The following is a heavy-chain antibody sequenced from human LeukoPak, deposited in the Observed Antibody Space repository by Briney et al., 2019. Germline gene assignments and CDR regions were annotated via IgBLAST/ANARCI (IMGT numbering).Heavy chain of an antibody. CDR1: GGSISSFY. V-gene: IGHV4-59*12. J-gene: IGHJ4*02. CDR3: AGRSEVDIVATINFDY. Sequence: SETLSLTCTVSDISGGSISSFYWSWLRQPPGKGLEWIGDVYYTGSTTYNPSLRSRVTISVDTSTYQFSLKLSSVTAADTAVYYCAGRSEVDIVATINFDYWGQGTLVTVSS. CDR2: VYYTGST. D-gene: IGHD5-12*01.